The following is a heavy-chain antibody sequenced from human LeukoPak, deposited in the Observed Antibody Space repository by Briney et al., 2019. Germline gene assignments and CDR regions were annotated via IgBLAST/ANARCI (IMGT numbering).Heavy chain of an antibody. CDR1: GFTVSSNY. J-gene: IGHJ4*02. CDR3: ARNLLTQYVELFDY. Sequence: PGGSLRLSCAASGFTVSSNYMSWVRQAPGKGLEWVSVIYSGGSTYYADSVKGRFTISRDNSKNTLYLQMNSLRAEDTAVYYCARNLLTQYVELFDYWGQGTLVTVSS. CDR2: IYSGGST. V-gene: IGHV3-66*02. D-gene: IGHD1-26*01.